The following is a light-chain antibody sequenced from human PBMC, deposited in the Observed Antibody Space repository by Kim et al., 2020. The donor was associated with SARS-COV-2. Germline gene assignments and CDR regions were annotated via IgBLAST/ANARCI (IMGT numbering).Light chain of an antibody. CDR2: AAS. CDR3: QQYYSYPRIT. J-gene: IGKJ5*01. Sequence: STGDRVTITCRASQCISSYLAWYQQKPGKAPKLLIYAASTLQSGVPSRFSGSGSGTDFTLTISCLQSEDFATYYCQQYYSYPRITFGQGTRLEIK. CDR1: QCISSY. V-gene: IGKV1-8*01.